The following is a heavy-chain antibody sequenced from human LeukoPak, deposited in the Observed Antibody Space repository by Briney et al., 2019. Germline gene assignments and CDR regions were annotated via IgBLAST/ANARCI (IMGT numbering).Heavy chain of an antibody. CDR2: VSPTSGNT. V-gene: IGHV1-8*01. CDR1: GYTFNMYD. D-gene: IGHD1-26*01. J-gene: IGHJ6*02. CDR3: ARVLARGRGALKERLLYNDVYYDMDV. Sequence: GASVRVSCKASGYTFNMYDINWVRQTTGQGLEWMGWVSPTSGNTHYAQNSQGRVTMTWNSSITTAYMELSSLRSEDTAVFYCARVLARGRGALKERLLYNDVYYDMDVWGQGTTVTVSS.